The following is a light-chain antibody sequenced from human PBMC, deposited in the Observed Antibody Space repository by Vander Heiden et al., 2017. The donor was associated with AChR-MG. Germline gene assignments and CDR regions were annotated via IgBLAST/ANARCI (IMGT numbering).Light chain of an antibody. V-gene: IGKV3-20*01. J-gene: IGKJ1*01. CDR1: QSISSSY. CDR2: AAS. CDR3: QHFGSSLRT. Sequence: EIVLTQSPGTLSLSPGERATLSCRASQSISSSYLARYQQKPGQGPRLLVYAASSRATGIPDRSSGSGSGTDFTLTISKLAPEDFAVFYCQHFGSSLRTFGQGTKVEIK.